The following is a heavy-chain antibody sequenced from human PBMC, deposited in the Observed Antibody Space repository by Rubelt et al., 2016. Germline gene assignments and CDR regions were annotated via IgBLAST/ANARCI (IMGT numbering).Heavy chain of an antibody. D-gene: IGHD3-10*01. Sequence: QVQLQESGPGLVKPSETLSLTCTVSGGSISSYYWSRIRQPPGKGLEWIGYIYYSGSTNYNPSLKGRVTISVDTSKNQFSLKLSSVTAADTAVYYCARAMVRGVIIPFDYWGQGTLVTVSS. J-gene: IGHJ4*02. CDR3: ARAMVRGVIIPFDY. V-gene: IGHV4-59*01. CDR1: GGSISSYY. CDR2: IYYSGST.